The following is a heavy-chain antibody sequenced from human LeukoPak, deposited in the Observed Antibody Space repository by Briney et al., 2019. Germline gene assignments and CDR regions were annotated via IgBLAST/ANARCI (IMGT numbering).Heavy chain of an antibody. D-gene: IGHD6-13*01. Sequence: SETLSLTCTVSGGSVSSSSYHWGWIRQPPGKGLEWIGSVFYSGSTYYNPSLKSRVTMSVDTSKNQFSLKLSSVTAADTAVYYCARDVAAAGYNWFDPWGQGTLVTVSS. J-gene: IGHJ5*02. CDR2: VFYSGST. CDR1: GGSVSSSSYH. V-gene: IGHV4-39*07. CDR3: ARDVAAAGYNWFDP.